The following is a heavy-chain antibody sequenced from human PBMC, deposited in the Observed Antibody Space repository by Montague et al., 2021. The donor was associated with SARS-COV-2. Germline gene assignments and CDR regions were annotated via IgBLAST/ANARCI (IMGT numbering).Heavy chain of an antibody. CDR3: AREGLNNWFDP. CDR1: NGSISSYY. Sequence: SETLSLTCTVSNGSISSYYWSWVQHPPAKRPEWIGYIYYRGSTNYNPSLESRVTMSVDTSKNQFSLKLRSVTAADTAVYFCAREGLNNWFDPWGQGTLVIVSS. V-gene: IGHV4-59*12. J-gene: IGHJ5*02. CDR2: IYYRGST.